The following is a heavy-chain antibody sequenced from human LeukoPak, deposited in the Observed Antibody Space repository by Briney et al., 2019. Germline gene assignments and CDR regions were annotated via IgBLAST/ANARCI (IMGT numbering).Heavy chain of an antibody. CDR3: ARERADYDSSGAVSGYFDY. CDR1: GYTFTGYY. V-gene: IGHV1-46*01. J-gene: IGHJ4*02. CDR2: INPSGGST. Sequence: ASVKVSCKASGYTFTGYYMHWVRQAPGQGLEWMGIINPSGGSTSYAQKFQGRVTMTRDTSTSTVYMELSSLRSEDTAVYYCARERADYDSSGAVSGYFDYWGQGTLVTVSS. D-gene: IGHD3-22*01.